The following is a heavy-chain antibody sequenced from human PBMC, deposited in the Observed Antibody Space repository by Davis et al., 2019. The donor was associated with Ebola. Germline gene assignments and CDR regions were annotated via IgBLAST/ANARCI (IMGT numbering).Heavy chain of an antibody. CDR1: GFTFDDFA. CDR3: AKDWGSYYPDAFDI. J-gene: IGHJ3*02. D-gene: IGHD1-26*01. V-gene: IGHV3-9*01. CDR2: SSWNSGSI. Sequence: SLKISCAASGFTFDDFAMHWVRQAPGKGLEWVSGSSWNSGSIGYADSVKGRFTISRDNGNNSLYLRMNSLRAEDTAFYYCAKDWGSYYPDAFDIWVQGTMVTVSS.